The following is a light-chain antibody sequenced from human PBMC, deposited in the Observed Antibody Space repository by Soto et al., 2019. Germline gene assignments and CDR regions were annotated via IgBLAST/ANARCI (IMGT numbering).Light chain of an antibody. CDR2: ATS. Sequence: DIPTTQSPSSLSASVGDRDTITCRASQTPRTFLNWYQQKPGKAPKLLIYATSTLQSGVPSRFSGRDSGADFTLTINNLQPEDFATYYCQQPPYTFGPGTKVDIK. CDR3: QQPPYT. J-gene: IGKJ3*01. V-gene: IGKV1-39*01. CDR1: QTPRTF.